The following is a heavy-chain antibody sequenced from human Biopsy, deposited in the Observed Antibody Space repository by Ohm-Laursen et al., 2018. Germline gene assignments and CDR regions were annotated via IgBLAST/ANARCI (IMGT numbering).Heavy chain of an antibody. CDR1: GGSFTGYY. CDR3: ARESDSSGYYYRDY. V-gene: IGHV4-34*01. J-gene: IGHJ4*02. Sequence: TLSLTRAVYGGSFTGYYWSWIRQPPGKGLEWIGEINHSASTNYNPSLKSRVTISLDTSKNQLSLKLSSVTAADTAVYYCARESDSSGYYYRDYWGQGTLVTVSS. D-gene: IGHD3-22*01. CDR2: INHSAST.